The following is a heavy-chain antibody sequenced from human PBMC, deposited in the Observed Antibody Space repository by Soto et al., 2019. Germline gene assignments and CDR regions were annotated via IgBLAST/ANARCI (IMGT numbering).Heavy chain of an antibody. Sequence: SETLSLTCTVSGGSVSSGSYYWSWIRQPPGKGLGWIGYIYYSGSTNYNPSLKSRVTISVDTSKNQFSLKLSSVTAADTAVYYCASGIAAAGTRGVFDYWGQGTLVTVSS. V-gene: IGHV4-61*01. CDR3: ASGIAAAGTRGVFDY. D-gene: IGHD6-13*01. J-gene: IGHJ4*02. CDR1: GGSVSSGSYY. CDR2: IYYSGST.